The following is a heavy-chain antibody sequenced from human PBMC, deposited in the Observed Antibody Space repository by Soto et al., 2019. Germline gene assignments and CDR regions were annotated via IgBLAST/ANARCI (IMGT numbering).Heavy chain of an antibody. J-gene: IGHJ4*02. CDR1: GFMFSSYA. CDR3: ARAGGVLVDY. D-gene: IGHD2-8*02. V-gene: IGHV3-30-3*01. Sequence: QVQLVESGGGVVQPGRSLRLSCAASGFMFSSYAMHWVRQAPGKGLEWVAVQTYDGSNKYYADSVKGRFTISRDNSKNTLYLQMNSLRAEDTAVYYCARAGGVLVDYWGQGTVVTVSS. CDR2: QTYDGSNK.